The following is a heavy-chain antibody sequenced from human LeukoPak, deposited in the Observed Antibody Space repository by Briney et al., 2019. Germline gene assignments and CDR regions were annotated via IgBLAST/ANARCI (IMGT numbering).Heavy chain of an antibody. CDR3: ARDDCGDTCYPGGY. V-gene: IGHV1-3*01. Sequence: GASVKVSCKASGYIFTKYVVHWVRQAPGQRPEWMGWIKAGNGGTKYSQSFQDRLTITRDTSASTVYMELSSLTSEDTALYYCARDDCGDTCYPGGYWGQGTLVTVSS. D-gene: IGHD2-21*01. CDR2: IKAGNGGT. CDR1: GYIFTKYV. J-gene: IGHJ4*02.